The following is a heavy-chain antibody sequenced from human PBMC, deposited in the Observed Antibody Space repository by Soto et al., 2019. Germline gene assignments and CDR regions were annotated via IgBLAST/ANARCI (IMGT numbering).Heavy chain of an antibody. CDR1: GFTLSNFG. D-gene: IGHD2-21*01. V-gene: IGHV3-30*03. CDR3: APGHVVVIHSQFDI. CDR2: ISSDGKTE. Sequence: QVQLVESGGGVIQPGGSLRLSCGASGFTLSNFGVHWVRQAPGKGPEWVGAISSDGKTESYGASVRGRFTVTRDNSQNRVCLQMNSLRSDDTGVYYCAPGHVVVIHSQFDIWGQGTMVTVSS. J-gene: IGHJ3*02.